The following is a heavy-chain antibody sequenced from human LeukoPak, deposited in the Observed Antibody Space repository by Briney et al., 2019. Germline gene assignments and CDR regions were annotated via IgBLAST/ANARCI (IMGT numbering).Heavy chain of an antibody. CDR2: ISPNRGGT. CDR1: GYTFTDYY. V-gene: IGHV1-2*02. D-gene: IGHD4-23*01. CDR3: ARPYGGNPHFDY. J-gene: IGHJ4*02. Sequence: ASVKVSCKASGYTFTDYYIHWVRQAPGQGLEWMGWISPNRGGTNYAQNFQGRVTMTRDTSISTAYMELSRLRSDDTAVYYCARPYGGNPHFDYWGQGTLVTVSS.